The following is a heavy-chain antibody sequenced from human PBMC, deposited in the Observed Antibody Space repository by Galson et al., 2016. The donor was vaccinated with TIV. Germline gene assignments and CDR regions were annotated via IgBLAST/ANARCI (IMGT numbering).Heavy chain of an antibody. CDR1: GFTLSDYY. V-gene: IGHV3-11*01. D-gene: IGHD5-12*01. CDR3: ARYSGRFYAIDV. Sequence: SLRLSCAASGFTLSDYYMTWVRQAPGQGLQWLSYIPYSGSPKYDADSMKGRLSISRDSAKISIYLDISGLGVADTAVYYCARYSGRFYAIDVGGQGTTVIVSS. J-gene: IGHJ6*02. CDR2: IPYSGSPK.